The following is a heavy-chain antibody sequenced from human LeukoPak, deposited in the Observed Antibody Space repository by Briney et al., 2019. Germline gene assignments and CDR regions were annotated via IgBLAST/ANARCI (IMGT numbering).Heavy chain of an antibody. CDR1: GYTFTGYY. CDR2: INPNSGGT. CDR3: ARGGSYDILTGYGYNWFDP. J-gene: IGHJ5*02. Sequence: ASVKVSCKASGYTFTGYYMHWVRQAPGQGLEWMGRINPNSGGTNYAQKFQGRVTMTRDTSISTAYMELSRLGSDDTAVYYCARGGSYDILTGYGYNWFDPWGQGTLVTVSS. V-gene: IGHV1-2*06. D-gene: IGHD3-9*01.